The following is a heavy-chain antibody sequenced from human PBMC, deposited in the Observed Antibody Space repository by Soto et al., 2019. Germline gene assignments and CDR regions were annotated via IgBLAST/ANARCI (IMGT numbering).Heavy chain of an antibody. V-gene: IGHV3-33*06. CDR3: AKPAWARGDWFDP. CDR1: GFTFSSHG. J-gene: IGHJ5*02. CDR2: IWYDGSDK. D-gene: IGHD3-10*01. Sequence: QVQLVESGGGVVQPGRSLRLSCAASGFTFSSHGMHWVRQAPGKGLEWVAVIWYDGSDKYYADSVKGRFTISRDNSKNTLYLQMNSLRAEDTAVYYCAKPAWARGDWFDPWGQGTLVTVSS.